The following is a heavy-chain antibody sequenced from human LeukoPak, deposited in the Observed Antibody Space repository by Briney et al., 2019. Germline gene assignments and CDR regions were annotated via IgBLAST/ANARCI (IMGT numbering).Heavy chain of an antibody. J-gene: IGHJ4*02. CDR1: GGSFSGYY. V-gene: IGHV4-34*01. Sequence: SETLSLTCAGYGGSFSGYYWSWSRPPPGKGLGWIGEIKYSGSTNHNPSLHRRLTISVNTSKNQLSLQLSAVTAADTAVYYCARGRTGGSLRRSYYFDYWGQGTLVTVSS. CDR3: ARGRTGGSLRRSYYFDY. D-gene: IGHD2-8*02. CDR2: IKYSGST.